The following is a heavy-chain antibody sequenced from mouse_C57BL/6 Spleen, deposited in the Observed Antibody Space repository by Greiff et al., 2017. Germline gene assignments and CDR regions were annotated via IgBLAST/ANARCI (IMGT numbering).Heavy chain of an antibody. CDR3: AIGAY. CDR2: IYPRSGNT. Sequence: QVQLQQSGAELARPGASVKLSCKASGYTFTSYGISWVKQRTGQGLEWIGEIYPRSGNTYYNEKFKGKATLTADKSSSTAYMELRSLTSEDYAVYFCAIGAYWGQGTLVTVSA. J-gene: IGHJ3*01. D-gene: IGHD3-1*01. V-gene: IGHV1-81*01. CDR1: GYTFTSYG.